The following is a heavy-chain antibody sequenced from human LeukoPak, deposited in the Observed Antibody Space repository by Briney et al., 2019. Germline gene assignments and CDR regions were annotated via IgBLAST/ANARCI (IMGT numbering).Heavy chain of an antibody. D-gene: IGHD3-10*01. CDR2: INNRGGT. Sequence: SETLSLTCAVYGGSFRGYYWNWFRQPPGKGLEWIGEINNRGGTNYNPSLKSRVTISGDTSTNQFSLKVNSVTAADTAVYYCARAISGSTTWGQGTLVTVSS. V-gene: IGHV4-34*01. CDR1: GGSFRGYY. J-gene: IGHJ5*02. CDR3: ARAISGSTT.